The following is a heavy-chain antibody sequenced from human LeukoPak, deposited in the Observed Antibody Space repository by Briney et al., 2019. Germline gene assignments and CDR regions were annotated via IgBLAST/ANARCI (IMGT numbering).Heavy chain of an antibody. CDR2: ISGSGGST. CDR3: AKDWGCSGGSCYSSYFDY. Sequence: PGGSLRLSCAASGFTFSSYGMSWVRQAPGTGLEWVSAISGSGGSTYYADSVKGRFTISRDNSKNTLYLQMNSLRAEDTAVYYCAKDWGCSGGSCYSSYFDYWGQGTLVTVSS. D-gene: IGHD2-15*01. CDR1: GFTFSSYG. J-gene: IGHJ4*02. V-gene: IGHV3-23*01.